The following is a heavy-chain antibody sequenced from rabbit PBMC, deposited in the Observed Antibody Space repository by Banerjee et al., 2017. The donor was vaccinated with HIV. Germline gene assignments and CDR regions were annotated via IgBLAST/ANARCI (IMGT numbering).Heavy chain of an antibody. D-gene: IGHD4-1*01. CDR1: AFSFSNKYV. Sequence: QEQLEESGGDLVKPEGSLTLTCTASAFSFSNKYVMCWVRQAPGKGLEWIACIGTGSDDSTYYASWAKGRFTISRTSSTTVALQMTSLTAADTATYFCARRVSGGSEYFNLWGQGTLVTVS. V-gene: IGHV1S45*01. CDR3: ARRVSGGSEYFNL. CDR2: IGTGSDDST. J-gene: IGHJ4*01.